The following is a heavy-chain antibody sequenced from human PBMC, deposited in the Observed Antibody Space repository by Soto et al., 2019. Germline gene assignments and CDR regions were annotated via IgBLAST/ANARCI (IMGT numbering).Heavy chain of an antibody. CDR1: GFTVSRNY. CDR2: ICTDDST. CDR3: ARDQSYNDLYWWLDT. Sequence: PGGSLRLSCAASGFTVSRNYMSWVRQAPGKGLEWVSVICTDDSTYYADSVKGRFTVSRDNSKNTLYLQMNSLRVEDTAVYFCARDQSYNDLYWWLDTWGQGTLVTVSS. J-gene: IGHJ5*02. V-gene: IGHV3-53*01. D-gene: IGHD3-22*01.